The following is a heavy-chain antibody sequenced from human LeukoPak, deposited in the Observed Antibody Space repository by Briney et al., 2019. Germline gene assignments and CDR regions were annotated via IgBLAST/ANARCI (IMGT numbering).Heavy chain of an antibody. V-gene: IGHV3-53*04. D-gene: IGHD1-7*01. CDR3: ARDGTGTSYYYYGMDV. Sequence: PGGSLRLSCAASGFTFSSYEMNGVRQSPGKGLEWVSVIYSGGSTYYADSVKGRFTISRHNSKNTLYLQMNSLRAEDTAVYYCARDGTGTSYYYYGMDVWGQGTTVTVSS. J-gene: IGHJ6*02. CDR1: GFTFSSYE. CDR2: IYSGGST.